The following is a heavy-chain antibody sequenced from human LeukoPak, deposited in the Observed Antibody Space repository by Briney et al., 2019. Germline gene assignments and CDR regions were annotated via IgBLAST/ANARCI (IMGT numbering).Heavy chain of an antibody. J-gene: IGHJ4*02. CDR1: GYTFTVYY. Sequence: GASVKLSFKASGYTFTVYYMHWAREAPGQGLEWMGWLNPNSGDTNYAQNFHGSVTMTSDTSISTAYMELGRLTSDDTAVYYCASVYADFWRLDYWGQGTLVTVSS. V-gene: IGHV1-2*02. CDR3: ASVYADFWRLDY. D-gene: IGHD3-3*01. CDR2: LNPNSGDT.